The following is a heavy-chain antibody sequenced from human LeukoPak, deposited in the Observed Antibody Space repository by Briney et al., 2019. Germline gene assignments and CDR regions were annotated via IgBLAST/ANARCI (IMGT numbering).Heavy chain of an antibody. V-gene: IGHV3-74*01. CDR1: GFPSNSFW. CDR2: MNEYSTTI. D-gene: IGHD1-14*01. CDR3: ARGGVNPVDH. Sequence: GGSLRLSCAASGFPSNSFWMHWVRQAPGKGLVWVSDMNEYSTTIRYADSVKGRFTISRDNAKSILYLQMNNLRAEDTAMYFCARGGVNPVDHWGQGTLVTVSS. J-gene: IGHJ4*02.